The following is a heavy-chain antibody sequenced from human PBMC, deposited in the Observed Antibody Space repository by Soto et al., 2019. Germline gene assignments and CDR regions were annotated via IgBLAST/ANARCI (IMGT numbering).Heavy chain of an antibody. CDR2: IWSDGSEK. CDR1: GFTFSSNG. Sequence: PGGSLRLSCAASGFTFSSNGMHWVRQAPGKGLEWVAVIWSDGSEKYYADSVKGRFSISRDNSKNTLYLHMDSLRAEDTAVYYCARDLGRFNSGWAYFVSGGHGTLV. V-gene: IGHV3-33*01. J-gene: IGHJ4*01. CDR3: ARDLGRFNSGWAYFVS. D-gene: IGHD3-16*01.